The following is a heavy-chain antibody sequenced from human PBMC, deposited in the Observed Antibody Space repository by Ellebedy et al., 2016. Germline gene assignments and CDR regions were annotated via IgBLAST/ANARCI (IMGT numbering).Heavy chain of an antibody. CDR3: ARVAITAMVPHFDY. D-gene: IGHD5-18*01. CDR2: IIPIFGTA. J-gene: IGHJ4*02. CDR1: GGTFSSYA. Sequence: SVKVSXXASGGTFSSYAISWVRQAPGQGLEWMGGIIPIFGTANYAQKFQGRVTITADESTSTAYMELSSLRSEDTAVYYCARVAITAMVPHFDYWGQGTLVTVSS. V-gene: IGHV1-69*13.